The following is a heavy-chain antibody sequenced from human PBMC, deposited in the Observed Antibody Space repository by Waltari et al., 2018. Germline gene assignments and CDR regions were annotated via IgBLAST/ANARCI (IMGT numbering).Heavy chain of an antibody. D-gene: IGHD2-15*01. V-gene: IGHV1-2*06. CDR2: INPNSGGT. Sequence: QVQLVQSGAEVKKPGASVKVSCKASGYTFTGYYMHWVRQAPGQGLEWMGRINPNSGGTNYAQKFQGRVTMTRDTSISTAYMELSRLRSDDTAVYYCARDSSHCSGGSCYGNGDYWGQGTLVTVSS. J-gene: IGHJ4*02. CDR3: ARDSSHCSGGSCYGNGDY. CDR1: GYTFTGYY.